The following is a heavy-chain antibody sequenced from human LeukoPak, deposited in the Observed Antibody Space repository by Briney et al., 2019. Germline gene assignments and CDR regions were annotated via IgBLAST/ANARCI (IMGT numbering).Heavy chain of an antibody. J-gene: IGHJ4*02. V-gene: IGHV3-23*01. CDR2: ISDSGGST. CDR3: AKVGYCSSTSCYAGKSFDY. Sequence: GGSLRLSCAVSGFTFSSYAMSWVRQAPGKGLEWVSAISDSGGSTYYADSVKGRFTISRDNSKNTLYLQMNSLRAEDTAVYYCAKVGYCSSTSCYAGKSFDYWGQGTLVTVSS. CDR1: GFTFSSYA. D-gene: IGHD2-2*01.